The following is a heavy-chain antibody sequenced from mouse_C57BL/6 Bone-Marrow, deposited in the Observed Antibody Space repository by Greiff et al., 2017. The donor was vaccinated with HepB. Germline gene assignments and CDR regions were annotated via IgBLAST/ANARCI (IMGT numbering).Heavy chain of an antibody. Sequence: QVQLQQPGAELVKPGASVKLSCKASGYTFTSYWMHWVKQRPGRGLEWIGRIDPNSGGTKYNEKFKSKATLTVDKHSSTAYMQLSSLTSEDSAVYYCARSGPIYYDYDGAWFAYWGQGTLVTVSA. V-gene: IGHV1-72*01. CDR3: ARSGPIYYDYDGAWFAY. CDR2: IDPNSGGT. CDR1: GYTFTSYW. D-gene: IGHD2-4*01. J-gene: IGHJ3*01.